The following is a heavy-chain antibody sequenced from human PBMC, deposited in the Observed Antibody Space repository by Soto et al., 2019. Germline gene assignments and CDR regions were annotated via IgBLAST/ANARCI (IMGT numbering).Heavy chain of an antibody. CDR3: ARVYGSGSYIAFDI. Sequence: QVQLVQSGAEVKKPGASVKVSCKASGYTFTHYGISWVRQAPGQGLAWMGWISALNGNTKYVDNFQDRVTMTSDTSTNTSYLEVRSLRSADTAMYYCARVYGSGSYIAFDIWGQGTMVTVSS. D-gene: IGHD3-10*01. CDR2: ISALNGNT. J-gene: IGHJ3*02. V-gene: IGHV1-18*01. CDR1: GYTFTHYG.